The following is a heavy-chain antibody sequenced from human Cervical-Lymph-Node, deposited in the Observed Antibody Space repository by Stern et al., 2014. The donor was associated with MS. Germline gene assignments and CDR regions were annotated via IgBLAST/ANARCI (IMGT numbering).Heavy chain of an antibody. D-gene: IGHD6-13*01. CDR2: ISASGVAT. V-gene: IGHV3-11*01. CDR1: GFTFSDYY. Sequence: QLVQSGGGLVKPGGSLRLPCAASGFTFSDYYMSWVRQAPGKGLEWIAYISASGVATSHADAVKGRFTISRDNAKNSLYLQMHSLRVEDTAVYYCARHLARLAAAGFNPWGQGTLVTVSS. CDR3: ARHLARLAAAGFNP. J-gene: IGHJ5*02.